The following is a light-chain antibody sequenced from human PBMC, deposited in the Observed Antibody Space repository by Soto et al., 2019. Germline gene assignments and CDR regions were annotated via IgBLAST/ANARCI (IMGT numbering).Light chain of an antibody. J-gene: IGKJ1*01. CDR1: QSISSW. CDR3: QQYNGWT. CDR2: DAS. V-gene: IGKV1-5*01. Sequence: DIQMTQSPSTLSASVGDRVTITCRARQSISSWVAWYQQKPGKAPKLLIYDASSLESGVPSRFSGSGSGTEFTLTISSLQPDDFATYYCQQYNGWTFGQGTKVDI.